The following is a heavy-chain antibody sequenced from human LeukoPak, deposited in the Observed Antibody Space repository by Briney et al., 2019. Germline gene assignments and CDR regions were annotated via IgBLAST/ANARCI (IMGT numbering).Heavy chain of an antibody. D-gene: IGHD3-22*01. CDR1: GFTFGDYA. J-gene: IGHJ4*02. CDR2: IRSKAYGGTT. V-gene: IGHV3-49*03. CDR3: AKDLSTMIVGGALDY. Sequence: GGSLRLSCTASGFTFGDYAMSWFRQAPGKGLEWVGFIRSKAYGGTTGYAASVKGRFTISRDNSKNTLYLQMNSLRAEDTAVYYCAKDLSTMIVGGALDYWGQGTLVTVSS.